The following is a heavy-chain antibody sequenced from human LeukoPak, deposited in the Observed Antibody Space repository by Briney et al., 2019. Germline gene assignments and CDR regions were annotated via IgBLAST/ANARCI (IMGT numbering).Heavy chain of an antibody. CDR3: ARDYN. Sequence: GGSLRLSCAASGFTFSSYGMHWVRQAPGKGLEWVANIKPDGGETFYVDSVKGRFTISRDNAKSSLYLQMNSLRAEDTAVYYCARDYNLGQGTLVTVSS. CDR1: GFTFSSYG. CDR2: IKPDGGET. V-gene: IGHV3-7*01. J-gene: IGHJ4*02.